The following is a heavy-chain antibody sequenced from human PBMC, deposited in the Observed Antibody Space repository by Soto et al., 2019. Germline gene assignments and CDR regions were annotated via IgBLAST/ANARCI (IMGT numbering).Heavy chain of an antibody. D-gene: IGHD6-13*01. J-gene: IGHJ5*02. CDR2: IYYSGST. V-gene: IGHV4-59*01. CDR1: GGSISSYY. CDR3: ARVWYRSSWNWFDP. Sequence: SETLSLTCTVSGGSISSYYWSWIRQPPGKGLEWIGYIYYSGSTNYNPSLKSRVTISVDTSKNQFSLKLSSVTAADTAVYYCARVWYRSSWNWFDPWGQGTLVTVSS.